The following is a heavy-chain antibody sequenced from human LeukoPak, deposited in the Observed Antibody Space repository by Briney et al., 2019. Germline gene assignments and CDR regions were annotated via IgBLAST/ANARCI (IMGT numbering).Heavy chain of an antibody. V-gene: IGHV1-46*01. CDR2: INPSGGSP. D-gene: IGHD3-22*01. CDR1: GYTFTSYG. CDR3: ASLSISGYYYNGPDY. Sequence: ASVKVSCKASGYTFTSYGISGVRQAPGQGREWVGIINPSGGSPSSAQKFQRRVTLTRDPSTSTVYMELSSLRSEDTAVYYCASLSISGYYYNGPDYWGQGTLVTVSS. J-gene: IGHJ4*02.